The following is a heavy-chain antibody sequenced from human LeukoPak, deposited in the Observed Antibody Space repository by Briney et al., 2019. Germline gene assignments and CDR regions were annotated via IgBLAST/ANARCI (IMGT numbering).Heavy chain of an antibody. D-gene: IGHD6-13*01. CDR1: GFTFDVYG. CDR3: ARVGSSSGKWEVDP. J-gene: IGHJ5*02. V-gene: IGHV3-20*01. Sequence: PGGSLRLSCVASGFTFDVYGTSWVRHALGKGLEWVSGINWNGGSTGYADSVKGRFTISRDNAKNSLYLQMNSLRAEDTALYHCARVGSSSGKWEVDPWGQGTLVTVSS. CDR2: INWNGGST.